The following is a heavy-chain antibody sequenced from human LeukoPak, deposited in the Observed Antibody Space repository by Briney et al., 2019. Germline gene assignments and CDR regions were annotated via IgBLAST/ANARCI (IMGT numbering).Heavy chain of an antibody. V-gene: IGHV3-7*01. CDR1: GFTFSSYW. CDR3: ARDRIVQAFDI. J-gene: IGHJ3*02. D-gene: IGHD2/OR15-2a*01. CDR2: IKQDGSEK. Sequence: GGSLRLSCAASGFTFSSYWMSWVRQAPGKGLEWVANIKQDGSEKYYVDSVKGRFTISRDNAKNSLYLQMNSMRAEDTAVYYCARDRIVQAFDIWGQGTMVTVSS.